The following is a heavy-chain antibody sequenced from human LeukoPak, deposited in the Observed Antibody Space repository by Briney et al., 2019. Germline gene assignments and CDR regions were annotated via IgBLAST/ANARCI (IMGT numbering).Heavy chain of an antibody. V-gene: IGHV4-34*01. D-gene: IGHD6-19*01. CDR2: INHSGRT. J-gene: IGHJ4*02. CDR1: GWSFSSYY. Sequence: SETLSLTCAVYGWSFSSYYMTWVRQPPGKGLEWIGEINHSGRTNYNPSLKCRVTISVDTSKNQFSLKLSSVTAADTAVYYCAREGSGWDYWGQGTLVTVSS. CDR3: AREGSGWDY.